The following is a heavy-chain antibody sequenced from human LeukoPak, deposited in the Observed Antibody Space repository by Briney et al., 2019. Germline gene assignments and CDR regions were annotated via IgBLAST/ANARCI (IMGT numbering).Heavy chain of an antibody. CDR1: GYSFTSYG. V-gene: IGHV1-18*01. D-gene: IGHD5-24*01. J-gene: IGHJ4*02. CDR2: ISAYNGNT. Sequence: ASVKVSCKASGYSFTSYGISWVRQAPGQGLEWMGWISAYNGNTNYAQKLQGRVTMTTDTSTSTAYMELRSLRSDNTAVYYCARAEDGYNFGYWGQGTLVTVSS. CDR3: ARAEDGYNFGY.